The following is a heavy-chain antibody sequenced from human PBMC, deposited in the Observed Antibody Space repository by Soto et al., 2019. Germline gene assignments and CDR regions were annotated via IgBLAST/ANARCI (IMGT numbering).Heavy chain of an antibody. V-gene: IGHV4-39*01. CDR1: GGSISSSSYY. Sequence: PSETLSLTCTVSGGSISSSSYYWGWIRQPPGKGLEWIGSIYYSGSTYYNPSLKSRVTISVDTSTNQFSLKLSSVTAADTAVYYCARHNENDFWSGYYKGVVHYYYYYGMDVWGQGTTVTVSS. CDR3: ARHNENDFWSGYYKGVVHYYYYYGMDV. J-gene: IGHJ6*02. CDR2: IYYSGST. D-gene: IGHD3-3*01.